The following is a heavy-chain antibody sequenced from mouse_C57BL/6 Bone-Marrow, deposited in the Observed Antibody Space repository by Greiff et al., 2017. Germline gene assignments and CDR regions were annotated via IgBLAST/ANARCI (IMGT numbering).Heavy chain of an antibody. Sequence: VQLQQPGAELVKPGASVKLSCKASGYTFTSYWMHWVKQRPGQGLEWIGMIHPNSGSTNYNEKFKSKATLTVDKSSSTAYMQHSSLTSEDSAVYYCARWGVTTPYYFDYWGQGTTLTVSS. CDR2: IHPNSGST. D-gene: IGHD2-2*01. J-gene: IGHJ2*01. CDR3: ARWGVTTPYYFDY. V-gene: IGHV1-64*01. CDR1: GYTFTSYW.